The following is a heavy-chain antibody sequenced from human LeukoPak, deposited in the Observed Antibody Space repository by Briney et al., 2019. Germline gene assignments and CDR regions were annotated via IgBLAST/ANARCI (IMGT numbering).Heavy chain of an antibody. D-gene: IGHD3-22*01. CDR1: GFMFSKNW. CDR2: IRGDGSVK. Sequence: GGSLRLSCEASGFMFSKNWMTWVRQAPGKGLEWVANIRGDGSVKYLLDSVKGRFSISRDNAKNSLSLEMNNLRAEDTAVYYCSIDANYYDSSRHYFDAFDIWGRGTMVTVSS. V-gene: IGHV3-7*01. J-gene: IGHJ3*02. CDR3: SIDANYYDSSRHYFDAFDI.